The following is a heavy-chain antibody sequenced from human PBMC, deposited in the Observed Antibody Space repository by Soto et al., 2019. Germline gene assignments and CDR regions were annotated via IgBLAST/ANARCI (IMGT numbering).Heavy chain of an antibody. CDR3: TKDRPVTGGGVIAT. Sequence: EVQLVESGGGLVNPGGSLTLSCAASGLIFRNAWMTWVRQAPGKGPEWVGLIRSEFNGGTADFAAPVKGRFILSRDDSKNTVYLQMNSLQSEDTAIYYCTKDRPVTGGGVIATWGHGTMVTVSS. CDR1: GLIFRNAW. J-gene: IGHJ3*01. V-gene: IGHV3-15*01. CDR2: IRSEFNGGTA. D-gene: IGHD3-16*02.